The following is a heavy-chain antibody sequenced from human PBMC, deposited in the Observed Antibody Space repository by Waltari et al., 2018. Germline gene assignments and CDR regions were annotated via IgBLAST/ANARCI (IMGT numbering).Heavy chain of an antibody. J-gene: IGHJ4*02. CDR2: INHSGST. D-gene: IGHD2-15*01. V-gene: IGHV4-34*01. CDR1: GGSFSGYY. Sequence: QVQLPQWGAGLLKPSETLSLTCAVYGGSFSGYYWSWIRQAPGKGLEWIGEINHSGSTKYNPSLESRLTISVDPSKNQFSLKLTSVTAADTAVYYCARERAGYCGGGSCSSPPGFWGQGTLVTVSS. CDR3: ARERAGYCGGGSCSSPPGF.